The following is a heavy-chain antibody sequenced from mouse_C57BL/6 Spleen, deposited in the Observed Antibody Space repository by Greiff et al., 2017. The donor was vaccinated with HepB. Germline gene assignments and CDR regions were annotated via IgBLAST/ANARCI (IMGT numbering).Heavy chain of an antibody. Sequence: EVKLVESGGGLVQPKGSLKLSCAASGFSFNTYAMNWVRQAPGKGLEWVARIRSKSNNYATYYADSVKDRFTISRDDSESMLYLQMNNLKTEDTAMYYCVRRAYSNYENYAMDYWGQGTSVTVSS. J-gene: IGHJ4*01. CDR2: IRSKSNNYAT. D-gene: IGHD2-5*01. CDR3: VRRAYSNYENYAMDY. CDR1: GFSFNTYA. V-gene: IGHV10-1*01.